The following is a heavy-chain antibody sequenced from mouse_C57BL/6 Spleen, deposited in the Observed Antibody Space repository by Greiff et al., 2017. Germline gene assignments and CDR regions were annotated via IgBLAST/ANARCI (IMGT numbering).Heavy chain of an antibody. CDR2: IDPETGGT. CDR3: TRGGYYYGSRGWYFYV. D-gene: IGHD1-1*01. J-gene: IGHJ1*03. CDR1: GYTFTDYE. V-gene: IGHV1-15*01. Sequence: QVQLQQSGAELVRPGASVTLSCKASGYTFTDYEMHWVKQTPVHGLEWIGAIDPETGGTAYNQKFKGKAILTADKSSSTAYMELRSLTSEDSAVYYCTRGGYYYGSRGWYFYVWGTGTTVTVSS.